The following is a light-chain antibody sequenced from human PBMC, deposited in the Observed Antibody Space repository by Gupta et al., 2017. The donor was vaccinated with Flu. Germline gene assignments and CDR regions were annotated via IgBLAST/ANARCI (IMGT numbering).Light chain of an antibody. CDR2: GAS. V-gene: IGKV3-20*01. Sequence: ELVLSKSTGTLSLSPGERTTLSCRASHSGSSSYLAWYQQKPGQAPRLLIYGASSRATGIPARFSGSGSGTDFTLTISRLEPEDFAVYYCQQYGSSPLYTFGQGTKLEIK. CDR1: HSGSSSY. CDR3: QQYGSSPLYT. J-gene: IGKJ2*01.